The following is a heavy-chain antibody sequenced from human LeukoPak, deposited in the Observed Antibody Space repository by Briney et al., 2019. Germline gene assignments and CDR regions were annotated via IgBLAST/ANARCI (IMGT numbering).Heavy chain of an antibody. V-gene: IGHV3-30*04. CDR3: AGESFDF. CDR1: GFTFDDYA. J-gene: IGHJ3*01. CDR2: ISKDGSMK. Sequence: GGSLRLSCTASGFTFDDYAMHWVRQAPGKGLEWVAVISKDGSMKYYSDSVKGRFTVSRDNSIHTLYLEMNSLKTEDTAVYYCAGESFDFWSQGTMVTVSS.